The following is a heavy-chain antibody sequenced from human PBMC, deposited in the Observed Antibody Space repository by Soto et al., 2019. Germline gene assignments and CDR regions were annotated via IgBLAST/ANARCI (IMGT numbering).Heavy chain of an antibody. Sequence: ASVKVSCKASGYTFTSYAMHWVRQAPGQRLEWMGWINAGNGNRKYSQKFQGRVTITRDTSASTAYMELSSLRSEDTAVYYCARGPGGPDGPGDYWGQGTLVTSPQ. V-gene: IGHV1-3*01. D-gene: IGHD2-15*01. CDR3: ARGPGGPDGPGDY. CDR2: INAGNGNR. CDR1: GYTFTSYA. J-gene: IGHJ4*02.